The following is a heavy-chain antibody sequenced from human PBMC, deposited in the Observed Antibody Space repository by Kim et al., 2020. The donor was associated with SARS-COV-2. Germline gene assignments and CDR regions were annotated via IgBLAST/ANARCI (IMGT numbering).Heavy chain of an antibody. CDR1: GYTFTNYH. J-gene: IGHJ3*02. CDR2: INPISGHT. V-gene: IGHV1-46*01. Sequence: ASVKVSCKASGYTFTNYHIHWVRQAPGQGLEWMAIINPISGHTRYAQKFQGRVTMTWDTSTSTFYRELSSLRSEDTALYSCARDSGTWALDIWGQGTMVTVSS. D-gene: IGHD5-12*01. CDR3: ARDSGTWALDI.